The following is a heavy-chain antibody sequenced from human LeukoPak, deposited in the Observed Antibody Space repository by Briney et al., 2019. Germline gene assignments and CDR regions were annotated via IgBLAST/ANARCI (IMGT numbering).Heavy chain of an antibody. Sequence: GGSLRLSCAASGFTFSSYSMNWVRQAPGKGLEWVSSISSSSSYIYYADSVKGRFTISRDNAKNSLYLQMNSLRAEDTAVYYCARLLLGYCSGGSCSRDYWGQGTLVTVSS. CDR3: ARLLLGYCSGGSCSRDY. J-gene: IGHJ4*02. CDR1: GFTFSSYS. CDR2: ISSSSSYI. D-gene: IGHD2-15*01. V-gene: IGHV3-21*01.